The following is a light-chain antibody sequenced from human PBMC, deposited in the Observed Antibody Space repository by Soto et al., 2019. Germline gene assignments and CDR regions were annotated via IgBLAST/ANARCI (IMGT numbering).Light chain of an antibody. V-gene: IGKV1-39*01. CDR1: QNISIY. J-gene: IGKJ2*01. Sequence: DIQMTQSPSSLSASVGDRVTITCRASQNISIYLNWYQQNPGKAPKLLIYASSSLQSGVPSRFSASGSETDFTLTISSLQPEDIASYSCQQSYSAPYTFGQGTKLEIK. CDR3: QQSYSAPYT. CDR2: ASS.